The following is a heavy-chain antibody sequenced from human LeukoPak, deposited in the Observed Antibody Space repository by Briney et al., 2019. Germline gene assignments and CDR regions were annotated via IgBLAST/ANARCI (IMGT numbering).Heavy chain of an antibody. CDR2: IIPIFGTA. V-gene: IGHV1-69*13. D-gene: IGHD1-1*01. CDR3: ARVVQQRYYYYYMDV. Sequence: GASVKVSCKASGGTFSSYAISWVRQAPGQWLEWMGGIIPIFGTANYAQKFQGRVTITADESTSTAYMELSSLRSEDTAVYYCARVVQQRYYYYYMDVWGKGTTVTISS. CDR1: GGTFSSYA. J-gene: IGHJ6*03.